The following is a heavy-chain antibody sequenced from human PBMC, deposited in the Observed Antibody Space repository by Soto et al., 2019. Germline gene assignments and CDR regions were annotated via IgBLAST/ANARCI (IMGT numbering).Heavy chain of an antibody. CDR1: GFTFSSYG. Sequence: PGGSLRLSCAASGFTFSSYGMHWVRQAPGKGLEWVAVISYDGSNKYYADSVKGRFTISRDNSKNTLYLQMNSLRAEDTAVYYCAKEAGQYSGYPSHFDYWGQGTLVTVSS. CDR3: AKEAGQYSGYPSHFDY. V-gene: IGHV3-30*18. D-gene: IGHD5-12*01. CDR2: ISYDGSNK. J-gene: IGHJ4*02.